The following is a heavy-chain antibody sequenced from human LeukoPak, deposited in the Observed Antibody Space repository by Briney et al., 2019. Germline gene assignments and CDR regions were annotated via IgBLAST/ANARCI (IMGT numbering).Heavy chain of an antibody. CDR1: GGSISSSSHY. V-gene: IGHV4-39*01. J-gene: IGHJ4*02. CDR2: VST. CDR3: ARAGYSYGIISYFDS. Sequence: PSETLSLTCTVSGGSISSSSHYWGWIRQPPGKGLEWIGVSTYYNPSLKNRVTISRDTSKNQFSLELSSVTAADTAIYYCARAGYSYGIISYFDSWGQGTLVTVSS. D-gene: IGHD5-18*01.